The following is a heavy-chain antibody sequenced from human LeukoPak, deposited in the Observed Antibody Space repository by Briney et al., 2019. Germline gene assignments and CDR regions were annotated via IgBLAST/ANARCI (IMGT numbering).Heavy chain of an antibody. CDR1: GGSIRSYY. V-gene: IGHV4-59*01. CDR3: ARAFRDGYNLYYFDY. Sequence: SETLSLTCTVSGGSIRSYYWSWIRQPPGKGLEWIGYIYYSGSTNYNPSLKSRVTISVDTSKNQFSLKLSSVPAADTAVYYCARAFRDGYNLYYFDYWGQGTLVTVSS. J-gene: IGHJ4*02. CDR2: IYYSGST. D-gene: IGHD5-24*01.